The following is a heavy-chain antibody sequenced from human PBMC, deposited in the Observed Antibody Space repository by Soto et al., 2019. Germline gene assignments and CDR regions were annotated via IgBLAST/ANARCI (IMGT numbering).Heavy chain of an antibody. Sequence: QVQLQESGPGLVKPSQTLSLTCTVSGGSISSGGYYWSWIRQHPGKGLEWIGDIYYSGSTYDNPSLKSRVTISVDTSKNQFSLKLSSVTAADTAVYYCARASRDILTCYDYYYGMDVWGQGTTVTVSS. CDR3: ARASRDILTCYDYYYGMDV. CDR2: IYYSGST. J-gene: IGHJ6*02. D-gene: IGHD3-9*01. V-gene: IGHV4-31*03. CDR1: GGSISSGGYY.